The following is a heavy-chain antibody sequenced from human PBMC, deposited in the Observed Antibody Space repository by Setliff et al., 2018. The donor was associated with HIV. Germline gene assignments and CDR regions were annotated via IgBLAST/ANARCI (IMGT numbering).Heavy chain of an antibody. CDR1: GYTFTTYH. CDR2: INPKNRST. Sequence: ASVKVSCKASGYTFTTYHMHWLRQAPGQGLEWMGIINPKNRSTTYAQRFQDRVTMTSDTSTNTFYMELSSLKSEDTAVYYCTRNLYYYASGIHFGVYWGRGTPGTVSS. J-gene: IGHJ4*02. CDR3: TRNLYYYASGIHFGVY. V-gene: IGHV1-46*01. D-gene: IGHD3-10*01.